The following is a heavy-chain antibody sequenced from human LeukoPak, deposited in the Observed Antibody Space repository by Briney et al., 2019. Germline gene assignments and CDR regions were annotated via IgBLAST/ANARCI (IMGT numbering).Heavy chain of an antibody. D-gene: IGHD6-13*01. J-gene: IGHJ4*02. CDR3: AKHSIAAAGMILVTFDY. CDR1: GFTFADYA. CDR2: ISGSGGST. V-gene: IGHV3-23*01. Sequence: GGSLRLSCAASGASGFTFADYAMGWVRQAPGKGLEWVSAISGSGGSTCYADSVKGRFTISRDNSKNTLYLQMNSLRAEDTAVYYCAKHSIAAAGMILVTFDYWGQGTLVTVSS.